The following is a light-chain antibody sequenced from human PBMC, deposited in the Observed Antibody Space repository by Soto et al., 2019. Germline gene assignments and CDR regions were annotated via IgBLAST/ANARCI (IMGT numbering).Light chain of an antibody. J-gene: IGKJ2*01. CDR1: QGISSR. V-gene: IGKV1-12*01. Sequence: DIQMTQSPSSVSASVGDRVTITCRASQGISSRLAWYQQKPGKAPKLLIYAASSLQSGVPSRFSGSGSGTEYTLTISSLQPEDFATYYCQESYNSPLFTFGQGTKLEIK. CDR3: QESYNSPLFT. CDR2: AAS.